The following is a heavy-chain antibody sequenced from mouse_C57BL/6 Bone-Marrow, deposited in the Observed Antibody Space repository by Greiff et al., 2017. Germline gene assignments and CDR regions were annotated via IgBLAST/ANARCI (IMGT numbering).Heavy chain of an antibody. Sequence: VQLQQSGAELAKPGASVKLSCKASGYTFTSYWMHWVKQRPGPGLEWIGYINPSSGYTKYNQKFKDKATLTADKSSSTAYMQLSSLTYEDSAVYYCARSYYGSSWGDWYFDVWGTGTTVTVAS. V-gene: IGHV1-7*01. CDR2: INPSSGYT. CDR1: GYTFTSYW. J-gene: IGHJ1*03. D-gene: IGHD1-1*01. CDR3: ARSYYGSSWGDWYFDV.